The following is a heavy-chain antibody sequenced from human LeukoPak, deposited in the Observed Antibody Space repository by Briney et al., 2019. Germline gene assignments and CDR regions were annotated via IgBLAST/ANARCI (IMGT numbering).Heavy chain of an antibody. Sequence: ASVKVSCKASGYTFTSYYMHWVRQAPGQGLEWMGWINPNSGGTNYAQKFQDRVTMTRDTSISTAYMELSRLRSDDTAVYYCARNTAMVIGLFDYWGQGTLVTVSS. CDR1: GYTFTSYY. V-gene: IGHV1-2*02. D-gene: IGHD5-18*01. CDR2: INPNSGGT. CDR3: ARNTAMVIGLFDY. J-gene: IGHJ4*02.